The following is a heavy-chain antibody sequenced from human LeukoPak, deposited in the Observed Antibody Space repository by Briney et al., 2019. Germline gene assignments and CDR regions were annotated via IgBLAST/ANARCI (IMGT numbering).Heavy chain of an antibody. CDR3: ARNSHGYSSGWSQFNFDY. V-gene: IGHV1-69*01. CDR1: GGTFSSYA. D-gene: IGHD6-19*01. J-gene: IGHJ4*02. CDR2: IIPIFGTA. Sequence: SVKVSCKASGGTFSSYAISWVRQAPGQGLEWMGGIIPIFGTANYAQKFQGRVTITADESTSTAYMELRSLRSDDTAVYYCARNSHGYSSGWSQFNFDYWGQGTLVTVSS.